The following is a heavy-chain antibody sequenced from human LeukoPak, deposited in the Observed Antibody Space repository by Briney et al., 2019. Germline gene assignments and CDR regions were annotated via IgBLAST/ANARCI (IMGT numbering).Heavy chain of an antibody. J-gene: IGHJ4*02. CDR1: GGSFSGYY. Sequence: PSETLSLTCAVYGGSFSGYYYSWIRQPPGEGLEWVGEINHSGDTNYNPSLKSRVTLSVDTSKNQFSLKLSSVTAADTAVYYCARVYSHDSSGYYRYYFDYWGQGTLVTVSS. D-gene: IGHD3-22*01. CDR2: INHSGDT. V-gene: IGHV4-34*01. CDR3: ARVYSHDSSGYYRYYFDY.